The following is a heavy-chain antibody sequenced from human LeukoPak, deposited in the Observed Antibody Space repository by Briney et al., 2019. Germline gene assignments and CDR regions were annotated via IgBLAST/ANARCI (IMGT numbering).Heavy chain of an antibody. D-gene: IGHD6-13*01. Sequence: ASVTVSLTASGYTFTIYGISWVRQAPGQGGGWMGWISAYNGNTNYAQSLHGTVTMTTDTSTTTAYMELSILRSDDTAVYYCARDLRIAAAGTSGVTWFDPWGQGTLVTVSS. V-gene: IGHV1-18*01. CDR3: ARDLRIAAAGTSGVTWFDP. J-gene: IGHJ5*02. CDR2: ISAYNGNT. CDR1: GYTFTIYG.